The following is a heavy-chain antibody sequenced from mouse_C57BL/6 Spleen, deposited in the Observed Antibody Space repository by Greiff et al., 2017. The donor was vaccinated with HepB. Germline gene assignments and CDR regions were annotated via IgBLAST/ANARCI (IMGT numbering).Heavy chain of an antibody. V-gene: IGHV1-55*01. CDR3: ARETMITCRYFDV. CDR2: IYPGSGST. Sequence: QVQLQQPGAELVKPGASVKMSCKASGYTFTSYWITWVKQRPGQGLEWIGDIYPGSGSTNYNEKFKSKATLTVETSSSTAYMQLSSLTSEDSAVYYCARETMITCRYFDVWGTGTTVTVSS. CDR1: GYTFTSYW. D-gene: IGHD2-4*01. J-gene: IGHJ1*03.